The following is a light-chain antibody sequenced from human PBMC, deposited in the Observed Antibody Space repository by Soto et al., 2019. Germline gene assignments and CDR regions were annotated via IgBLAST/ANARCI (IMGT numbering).Light chain of an antibody. CDR2: AAS. CDR3: QQSYSTLWT. Sequence: DIQMTQSPSPLSASVGDRVTITCRASQSISSYLNWYQQKPGKAPKLLIYAASSLQSGVPSRFSGSGSGTDSTLTISSLQPEDFATYYCQQSYSTLWTFGQGTKVDIK. J-gene: IGKJ1*01. CDR1: QSISSY. V-gene: IGKV1-39*01.